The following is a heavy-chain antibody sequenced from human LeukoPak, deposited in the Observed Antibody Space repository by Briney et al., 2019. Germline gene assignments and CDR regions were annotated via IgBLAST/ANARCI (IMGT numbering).Heavy chain of an antibody. V-gene: IGHV5-10-1*01. CDR2: IDPTDSYT. Sequence: GESLKISFKGSGYRFTSYWISWVRQMPGKGLEWMGRIDPTDSYTNYSPSFQGHVTISADKSISTAYLQWSSLKASDTAMYYCARHRQGAFDIWGQGRMVTVCS. CDR1: GYRFTSYW. CDR3: ARHRQGAFDI. J-gene: IGHJ3*02.